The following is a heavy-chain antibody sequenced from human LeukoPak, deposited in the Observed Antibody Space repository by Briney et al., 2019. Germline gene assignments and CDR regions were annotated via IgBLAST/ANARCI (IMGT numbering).Heavy chain of an antibody. CDR3: ARDLSYSSGWSFAFDI. Sequence: GGSLRLSCAASGFTFSSYSMDWVRQAPGKGLEWVSSISSSSYIYYADSVKGRFTISRDNAKNSLYLQMNSLRAEDTAVYYCARDLSYSSGWSFAFDIWGQGTMVTVSS. D-gene: IGHD6-19*01. J-gene: IGHJ3*02. CDR1: GFTFSSYS. CDR2: ISSSSYI. V-gene: IGHV3-21*01.